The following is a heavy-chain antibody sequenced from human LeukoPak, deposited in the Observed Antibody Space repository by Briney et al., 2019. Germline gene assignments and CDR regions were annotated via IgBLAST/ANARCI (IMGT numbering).Heavy chain of an antibody. CDR3: ARAPTSYYYFDY. V-gene: IGHV3-11*06. CDR1: GFIFSDYY. J-gene: IGHJ4*02. CDR2: ISSSTRYT. D-gene: IGHD1-26*01. Sequence: KSGGSLRLSCAASGFIFSDYYMSWIRQAPGKGLEWVSYISSSTRYTNYANSVKGRFTISRDNARNSLYLQMNSLRAEDTAVYYCARAPTSYYYFDYWGQGTLVXVSS.